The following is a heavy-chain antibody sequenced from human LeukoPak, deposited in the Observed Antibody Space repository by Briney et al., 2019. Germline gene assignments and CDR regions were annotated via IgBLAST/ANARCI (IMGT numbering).Heavy chain of an antibody. CDR2: ITGTHAT. V-gene: IGHV3-73*01. J-gene: IGHJ4*02. Sequence: GGSLRLSGAASGFTFSASPMHWVRQASGKGLEGFGRITGTHATAYSATVKGRFTISRDDSKYTTYLQMNSLETEDTAVYYCTREGCGATSCYTNDYWGQGTLVTVSS. CDR1: GFTFSASP. D-gene: IGHD2-2*02. CDR3: TREGCGATSCYTNDY.